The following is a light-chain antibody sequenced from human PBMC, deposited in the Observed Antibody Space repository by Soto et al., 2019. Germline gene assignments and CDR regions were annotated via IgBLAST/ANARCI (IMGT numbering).Light chain of an antibody. J-gene: IGLJ1*01. CDR2: EVS. CDR1: SSDVGGYNY. V-gene: IGLV2-14*01. Sequence: QSALTQPASVSGSPGQSITISCTGTSSDVGGYNYVSWYQQHPGKAPKLMIYEVSHRPSGVSNRFSGSKSGNTASLTISGLQADDEADYYCSSYTSSSTDVFGTGTKLTVL. CDR3: SSYTSSSTDV.